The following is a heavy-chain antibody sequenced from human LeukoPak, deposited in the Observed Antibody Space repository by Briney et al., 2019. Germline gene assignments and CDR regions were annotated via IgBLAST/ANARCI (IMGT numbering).Heavy chain of an antibody. Sequence: GGSLRLSYAASGFTFDDYTMHWVRQAPGKGLEWVSLISWDGGSTYYADSVKGRFTISRDNSKNSLYLQMNSLRTEDTALYYCAKDIGSSWTFDYWGQGTLVTVSS. J-gene: IGHJ4*02. V-gene: IGHV3-43*01. D-gene: IGHD6-13*01. CDR3: AKDIGSSWTFDY. CDR1: GFTFDDYT. CDR2: ISWDGGST.